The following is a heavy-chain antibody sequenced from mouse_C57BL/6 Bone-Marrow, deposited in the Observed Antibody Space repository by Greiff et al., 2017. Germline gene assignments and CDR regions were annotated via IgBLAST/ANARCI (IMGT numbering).Heavy chain of an antibody. J-gene: IGHJ2*01. CDR3: ARVHYDYDTRGFAS. CDR1: GYSFTDYN. CDR2: INPNYGTT. D-gene: IGHD2-4*01. V-gene: IGHV1-39*01. Sequence: EVKLQESGPELVKPGASVKISCKASGYSFTDYNMNWVKQSNGKSLEWIGVINPNYGTTCYNQKFKGKATLTVDQSSSTAYMQLNSLTSEDSAVYYCARVHYDYDTRGFASWGQGTTLTVSS.